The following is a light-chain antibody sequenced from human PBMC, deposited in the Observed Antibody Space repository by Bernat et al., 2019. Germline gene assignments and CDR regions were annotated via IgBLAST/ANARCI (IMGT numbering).Light chain of an antibody. J-gene: IGKJ2*01. CDR3: MQSLQTPYP. CDR1: QSLLHDNGYKY. CDR2: LGS. V-gene: IGKV2-28*01. Sequence: DIKMTQSQLSLTVTPGEPASISCKSSQSLLHDNGYKYLDWYLQKPGQSPQLLIYLGSHRASGVPDWISGSGSGTHFTLKINRVEAEDVGIYYCMQSLQTPYPFGQGTKLGIK.